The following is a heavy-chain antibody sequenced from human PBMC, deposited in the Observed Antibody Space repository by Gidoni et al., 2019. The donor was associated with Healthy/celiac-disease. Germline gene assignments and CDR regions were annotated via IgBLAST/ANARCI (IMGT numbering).Heavy chain of an antibody. CDR2: ISSSSSYM. J-gene: IGHJ4*02. D-gene: IGHD3-22*01. CDR3: ARTGYDSSGYYSDY. V-gene: IGHV3-21*01. CDR1: GFSFSSYN. Sequence: EVQLVESGGGLVKPGGSLRLSCAASGFSFSSYNMNWVRQAPGKGLEWVSSISSSSSYMYYADSVKGRFTISRDNAKNSLYLQMNSLRAEDTAVYYCARTGYDSSGYYSDYWGQGILVTVSS.